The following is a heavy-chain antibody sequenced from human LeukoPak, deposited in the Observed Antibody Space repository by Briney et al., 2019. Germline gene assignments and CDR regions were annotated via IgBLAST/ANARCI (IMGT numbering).Heavy chain of an antibody. CDR3: ARLQGGYDWAYLDY. J-gene: IGHJ4*02. CDR1: GASISTYS. CDR2: MSYRGST. D-gene: IGHD5-12*01. Sequence: SETLSLTCTVSGASISTYSWNWIRQAPGRGLEWIGYMSYRGSTNFNPSLRGRGTMSLDTSKKQFSLELTSVTAADTAVYYCARLQGGYDWAYLDYWGQGTLVTVSS. V-gene: IGHV4-59*08.